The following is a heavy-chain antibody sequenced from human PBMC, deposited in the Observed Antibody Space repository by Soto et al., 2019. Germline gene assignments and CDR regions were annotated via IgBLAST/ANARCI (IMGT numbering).Heavy chain of an antibody. D-gene: IGHD2-8*02. CDR3: ARGKCGVFHIGCYYYYMDV. J-gene: IGHJ6*03. CDR2: INHSGST. V-gene: IGHV4-34*01. CDR1: GGSFSGYY. Sequence: SETLSLTCAVYGGSFSGYYWSWIRQPPGKGLEWIGEINHSGSTNYNPSLKSRVTISVDTSKNQFSLKLSSVTAADTAVYYCARGKCGVFHIGCYYYYMDVWGKGTTVTVSS.